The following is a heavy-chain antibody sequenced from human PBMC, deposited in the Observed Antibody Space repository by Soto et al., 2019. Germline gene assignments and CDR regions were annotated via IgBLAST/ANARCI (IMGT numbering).Heavy chain of an antibody. D-gene: IGHD6-19*01. J-gene: IGHJ6*02. CDR2: ISYDGSNK. Sequence: QVQLVESGGGVVQPGRSLRLSCAASGVTFSSYGMHWVRQAPGKGLEWVAVISYDGSNKYYADSVKGRFTISRDNSKNTLYLQMNSLRAEDTAVYYCAKDQYSSGWYYYGMDVWGQGTTVTVSS. CDR1: GVTFSSYG. V-gene: IGHV3-30*18. CDR3: AKDQYSSGWYYYGMDV.